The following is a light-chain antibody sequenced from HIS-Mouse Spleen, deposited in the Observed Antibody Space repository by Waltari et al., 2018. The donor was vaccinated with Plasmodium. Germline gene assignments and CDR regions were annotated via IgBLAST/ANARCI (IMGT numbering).Light chain of an antibody. V-gene: IGLV2-23*01. CDR2: EGS. J-gene: IGLJ2*01. Sequence: QSALTQPASVSGSPGQSIPISCTGTSSDGGSDTLVSWYQQHPGKAPKLMIYEGSKRPSGVSNRFSGSKSGNTASLTISGLQAEDEADYYCCSYAGSSGVFGGGTKLTVL. CDR3: CSYAGSSGV. CDR1: SSDGGSDTL.